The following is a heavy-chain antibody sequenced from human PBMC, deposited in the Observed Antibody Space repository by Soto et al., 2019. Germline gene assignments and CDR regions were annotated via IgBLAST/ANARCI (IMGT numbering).Heavy chain of an antibody. CDR2: ISSSSTYI. J-gene: IGHJ4*02. CDR3: TTARSPGMVVPDFDF. Sequence: EVQLVESGGGLAKPGGSLRLSCAASGFLFSSYGMNWVRLSPGRGLEWISSISSSSTYIDYADSVKGRFIISRYTAENSLFLLINTLRAADTAVYYCTTARSPGMVVPDFDFWGQGALVTVSS. D-gene: IGHD3-10*01. V-gene: IGHV3-21*01. CDR1: GFLFSSYG.